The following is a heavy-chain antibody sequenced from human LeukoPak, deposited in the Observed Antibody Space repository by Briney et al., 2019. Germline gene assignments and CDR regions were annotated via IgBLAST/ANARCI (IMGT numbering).Heavy chain of an antibody. J-gene: IGHJ5*02. D-gene: IGHD3-9*01. V-gene: IGHV1-46*01. CDR3: ARSPAYYDILTGYYSSGWFDP. CDR2: ISPSGGST. CDR1: GYTFTSNY. Sequence: ASVKVSCKAFGYTFTSNYMHWVRQAPGQGPEWMGVISPSGGSTTYAQKFQGRVTLTREMSTSTDYLELSSLRSEDPAVYYCARSPAYYDILTGYYSSGWFDPWGQGTLVTVSS.